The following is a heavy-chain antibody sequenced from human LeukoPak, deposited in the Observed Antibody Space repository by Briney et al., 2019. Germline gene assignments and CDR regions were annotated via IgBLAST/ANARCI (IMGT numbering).Heavy chain of an antibody. CDR3: AKADPRLRLLTAYYFDY. Sequence: GGSLRLSCAASGFTFSSYAMSWARQAPGKGLEWVSAISGSGGSTYYADSVKGRFTISRDNSKNTLYLQMNSLRAEDTAVYYCAKADPRLRLLTAYYFDYWGQGTLVTVSS. J-gene: IGHJ4*02. CDR1: GFTFSSYA. CDR2: ISGSGGST. D-gene: IGHD4-17*01. V-gene: IGHV3-23*01.